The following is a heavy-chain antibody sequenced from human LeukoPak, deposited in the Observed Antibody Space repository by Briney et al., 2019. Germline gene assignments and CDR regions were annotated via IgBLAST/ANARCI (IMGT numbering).Heavy chain of an antibody. V-gene: IGHV3-23*01. CDR2: ISGSGGST. CDR1: GFTFSSYA. D-gene: IGHD3-10*01. J-gene: IGHJ4*02. Sequence: PGGSLRLSCAASGFTFSSYAMSWVRQAPGKGREWVSAISGSGGSTYYADSVKGRFTISRDNSKNTLYLQMNSLRAEDTAVYYCAKDRFGELLYDYWGQGTLVTVSS. CDR3: AKDRFGELLYDY.